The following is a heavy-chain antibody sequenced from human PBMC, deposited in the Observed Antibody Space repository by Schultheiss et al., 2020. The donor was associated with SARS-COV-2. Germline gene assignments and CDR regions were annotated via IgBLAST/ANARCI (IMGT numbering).Heavy chain of an antibody. CDR1: GGTFSSYA. CDR2: IIPIFGIA. CDR3: AASGSWNYVMGWLGYFDY. Sequence: SVKVSCKASGGTFSSYAISWVRQAPGQGLEWMGRIIPIFGIANYAQKFQGRVTITADKSTSTAYMELSSLRSEDTAVYYCAASGSWNYVMGWLGYFDYWGQGTLVTVSS. D-gene: IGHD1-7*01. V-gene: IGHV1-69*04. J-gene: IGHJ4*02.